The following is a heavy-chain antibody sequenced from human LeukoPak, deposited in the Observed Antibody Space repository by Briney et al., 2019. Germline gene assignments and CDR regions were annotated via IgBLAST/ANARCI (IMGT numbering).Heavy chain of an antibody. CDR3: AKDPEF. V-gene: IGHV3-73*01. Sequence: PGGSLRLSCAASGLTFSASAMHWVRQASGKGLEWVGRIRSTANNYATAYAASVKGRFTISRDDSKNTAYLQMDSLKTEDTAVYYCAKDPEFWGQGTLVTVSS. D-gene: IGHD3-10*01. J-gene: IGHJ4*02. CDR1: GLTFSASA. CDR2: IRSTANNYAT.